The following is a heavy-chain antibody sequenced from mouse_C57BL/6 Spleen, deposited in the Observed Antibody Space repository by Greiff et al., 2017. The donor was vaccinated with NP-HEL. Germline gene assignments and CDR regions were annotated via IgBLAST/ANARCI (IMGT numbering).Heavy chain of an antibody. J-gene: IGHJ4*01. CDR1: GYTFTSYG. CDR2: IYIGNGYT. Sequence: EVKLMESGAELVRPGSSVKMSCKTSGYTFTSYGINWVKQRPGQGLEWIGYIYIGNGYTEYNEKFKGKATLTSDTSSSTAYMQLSSLTSEDSAIYFCARRWLLREGYAMDYWGQGTSVTVSS. V-gene: IGHV1-58*01. D-gene: IGHD2-3*01. CDR3: ARRWLLREGYAMDY.